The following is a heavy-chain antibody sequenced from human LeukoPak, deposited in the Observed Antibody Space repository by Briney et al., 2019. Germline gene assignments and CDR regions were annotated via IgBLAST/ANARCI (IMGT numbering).Heavy chain of an antibody. CDR1: GFTFSSYA. CDR2: ISGSGGST. J-gene: IGHJ4*02. D-gene: IGHD3-22*01. CDR3: ANTITDCYDSSGYLGLFDY. V-gene: IGHV3-23*01. Sequence: GGSLRLSCAASGFTFSSYAMSWVRQAPGKGLEWVSAISGSGGSTYYADSVKGRFTISRDNSKNTLYLQMNSLRAEDTAVYYCANTITDCYDSSGYLGLFDYWGQGTLVTVSS.